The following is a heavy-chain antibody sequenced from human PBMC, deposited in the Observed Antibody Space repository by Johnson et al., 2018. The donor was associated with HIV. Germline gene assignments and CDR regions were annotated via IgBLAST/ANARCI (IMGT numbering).Heavy chain of an antibody. V-gene: IGHV3-49*03. J-gene: IGHJ3*02. CDR2: IRSKAYGGTT. Sequence: VQLVESGGGLVQPGRSLRLSCTASGFTFGDYGMSWFRQAPGKGLEWVGFIRSKAYGGTTEYAASVKGRFTISRDDSKSIAYLQMNSLKTEDTAVYYCTRWGITIFGVVDAFDIWGQGIMVTVSS. CDR1: GFTFGDYG. CDR3: TRWGITIFGVVDAFDI. D-gene: IGHD3-3*01.